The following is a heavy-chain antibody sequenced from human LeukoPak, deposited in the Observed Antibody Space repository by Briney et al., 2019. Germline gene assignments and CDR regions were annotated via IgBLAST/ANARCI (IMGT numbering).Heavy chain of an antibody. CDR2: IYYSGST. CDR1: GGSISSYY. Sequence: SETLSLTCTVSGGSISSYYWSWLRHPPGKGLEWMGYIYYSGSTNYNPSLKSRVTISVDTSKNQFSLKLSSVTAADTAVYYCARVLLVRGFDAFDIWGQGTMVTVSS. D-gene: IGHD3-10*01. CDR3: ARVLLVRGFDAFDI. J-gene: IGHJ3*02. V-gene: IGHV4-59*12.